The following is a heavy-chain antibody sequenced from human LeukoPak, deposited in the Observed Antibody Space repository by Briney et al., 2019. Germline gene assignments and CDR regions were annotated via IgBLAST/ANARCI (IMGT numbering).Heavy chain of an antibody. CDR1: GGSISSYY. CDR2: IYYSGST. Sequence: SETLSLTCTVSGGSISSYYWSWIRQPPGKGLEWIGYIYYSGSTNYNPSLKSRVTISVDTSKNQFSLKLSSVTAADTAVYYCASLHYDFWSGYSHFDYWGQGTLVTVSS. CDR3: ASLHYDFWSGYSHFDY. J-gene: IGHJ4*02. D-gene: IGHD3-3*01. V-gene: IGHV4-59*08.